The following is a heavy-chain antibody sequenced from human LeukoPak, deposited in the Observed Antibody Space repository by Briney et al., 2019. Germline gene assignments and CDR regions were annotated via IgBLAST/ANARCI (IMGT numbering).Heavy chain of an antibody. J-gene: IGHJ5*01. V-gene: IGHV6-1*01. D-gene: IGHD1-26*01. CDR3: ARLVGASWFDS. CDR1: GDSVSTNSAT. Sequence: SQTLSLTCAISGDSVSTNSATWTWLRQSPSRGLEWLGRTYYRSKWNNDYAVSMKSRITINPDTSKNQFSLQLNSVSPEDTAVYYCARLVGASWFDSWGQGTLVTVSS. CDR2: TYYRSKWNN.